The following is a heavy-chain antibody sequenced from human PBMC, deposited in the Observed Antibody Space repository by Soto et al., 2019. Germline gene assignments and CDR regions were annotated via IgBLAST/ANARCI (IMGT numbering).Heavy chain of an antibody. CDR1: GYTLSSYG. D-gene: IGHD3-10*01. V-gene: IGHV1-18*01. CDR3: ARDWGELYLDY. J-gene: IGHJ4*02. Sequence: QVHLVQSGAEVKKPGASVKVSCKASGYTLSSYGISWVRQAPGQGLEWMGRITTYNGNTNYAQKLQGSVTMTTDLSTNTAFMELRSLRSDDTAVYYCARDWGELYLDYWGQGTLVTVSS. CDR2: ITTYNGNT.